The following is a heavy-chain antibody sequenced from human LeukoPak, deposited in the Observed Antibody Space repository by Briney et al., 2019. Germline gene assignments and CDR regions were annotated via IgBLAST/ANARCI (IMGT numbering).Heavy chain of an antibody. D-gene: IGHD2-15*01. CDR2: IIPILGIA. J-gene: IGHJ3*02. Sequence: ASVKVSCKASGGTFSSYAISWVRQAPGQGLEWMGRIIPILGIANYAQKFQGRVTITADKSTSTAYMELSSLRSEDTAVYYCARGGSGRGAAFDIWGQGTMVTVSS. CDR1: GGTFSSYA. V-gene: IGHV1-69*04. CDR3: ARGGSGRGAAFDI.